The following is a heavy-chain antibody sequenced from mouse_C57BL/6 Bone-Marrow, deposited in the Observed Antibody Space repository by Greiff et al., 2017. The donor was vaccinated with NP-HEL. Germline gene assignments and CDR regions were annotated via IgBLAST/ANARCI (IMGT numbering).Heavy chain of an antibody. CDR1: GYTFTDYN. CDR2: INPNNGGT. D-gene: IGHD2-5*01. Sequence: EVKLMESGPELVKPGASVKIPCKASGYTFTDYNMDWVKQSHGKSLEWIGDINPNNGGTIYNQKFKGKATLTVDKSSSTAYMELRSLTSEDPAVYYGARWDSNPRRYFDVWGTGTTVTVSS. J-gene: IGHJ1*03. V-gene: IGHV1-18*01. CDR3: ARWDSNPRRYFDV.